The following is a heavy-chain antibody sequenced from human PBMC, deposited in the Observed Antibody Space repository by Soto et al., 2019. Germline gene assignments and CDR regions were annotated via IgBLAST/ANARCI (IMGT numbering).Heavy chain of an antibody. CDR3: AMEYCSSTSCYRDY. D-gene: IGHD2-2*02. CDR1: GGTFSSYT. CDR2: IIRILGIA. Sequence: QVQLVQSGAEVKKPGSSVKVSCKASGGTFSSYTISWVRQAPGQGLEWLGRIIRILGIANYAQKFQGRVTITADKSTSPAYMELSSLRSEDTAVYYCAMEYCSSTSCYRDYWGQGTLVTVSS. V-gene: IGHV1-69*02. J-gene: IGHJ4*02.